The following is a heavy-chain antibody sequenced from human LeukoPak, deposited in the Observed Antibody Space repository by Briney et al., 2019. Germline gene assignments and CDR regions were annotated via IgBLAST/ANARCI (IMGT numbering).Heavy chain of an antibody. V-gene: IGHV4-34*01. D-gene: IGHD5-18*01. CDR2: INHSGST. Sequence: SETQSLTCAVYGGSFSGYYWSWIRQAPGKGLEWIGQINHSGSTNYNPSLKSRVTISVDTSKNQFSLRLSSVTAADTAVYYCAREGSYGYGCWGQGTLVTVSS. CDR3: AREGSYGYGC. J-gene: IGHJ4*02. CDR1: GGSFSGYY.